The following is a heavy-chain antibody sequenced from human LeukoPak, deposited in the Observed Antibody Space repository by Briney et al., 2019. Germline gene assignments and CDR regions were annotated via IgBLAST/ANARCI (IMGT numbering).Heavy chain of an antibody. CDR2: TSVYYGNT. D-gene: IGHD3-10*01. Sequence: GASVNVSFKASGYTFSGYGISWVRQAPGQGLEWMGGTSVYYGNTNYRQKLQGRVTMTTDTSTSTAYMDLRSLRSDDTAIYYCARDSPDGSGTYYNDSPDYWGQGTLVTVSS. J-gene: IGHJ4*02. V-gene: IGHV1-18*01. CDR1: GYTFSGYG. CDR3: ARDSPDGSGTYYNDSPDY.